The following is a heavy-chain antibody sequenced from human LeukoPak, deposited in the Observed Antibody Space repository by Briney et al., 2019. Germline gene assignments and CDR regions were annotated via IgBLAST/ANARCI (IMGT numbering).Heavy chain of an antibody. Sequence: SETLSPTCTVSGGSISSYYWSWIRQPPGKGLEWIGYIYYSGSTNYNPSLKSRVTISVDTSKNQFSLKLSSVTAADTAVYYCARGGGYWYYYYMDVWGKGTTVTISS. V-gene: IGHV4-59*01. CDR1: GGSISSYY. CDR3: ARGGGYWYYYYMDV. CDR2: IYYSGST. D-gene: IGHD3-22*01. J-gene: IGHJ6*03.